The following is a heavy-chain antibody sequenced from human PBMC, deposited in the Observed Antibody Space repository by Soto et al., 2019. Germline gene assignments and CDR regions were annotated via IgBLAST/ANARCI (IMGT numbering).Heavy chain of an antibody. D-gene: IGHD6-13*01. CDR1: GGSISSSSYY. V-gene: IGHV4-39*01. CDR2: IYYSGST. Sequence: QLQLQESGPGLVKPSETLSLTCTVSGGSISSSSYYWGWIRQPPGKGLEWIGSIYYSGSTYYNPSLKSRVTLSVDTSKNQFSLKLSSVTAAATAVYYCARHEYSSSWYYDYWGQGTLVTVSS. J-gene: IGHJ4*02. CDR3: ARHEYSSSWYYDY.